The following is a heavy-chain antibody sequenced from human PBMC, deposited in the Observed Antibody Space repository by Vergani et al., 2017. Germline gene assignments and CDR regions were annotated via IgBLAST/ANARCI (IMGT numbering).Heavy chain of an antibody. J-gene: IGHJ3*02. CDR2: IYYSGST. V-gene: IGHV4-59*01. D-gene: IGHD3-3*01. CDR1: GGSISSYY. CDR3: ARVDFWSGYPGDDAFDI. Sequence: QVQLQESGPGLVKPSETLSLTCTVSGGSISSYYWSWIRQPPGKGLEWIGYIYYSGSTNYNPSLKSRVTISVDTSKNQFSLKLSSVTAADTAVYYCARVDFWSGYPGDDAFDIWGQGTMVTVSS.